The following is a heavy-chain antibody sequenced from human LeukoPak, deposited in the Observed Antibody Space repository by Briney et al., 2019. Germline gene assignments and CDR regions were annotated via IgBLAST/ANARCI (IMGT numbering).Heavy chain of an antibody. CDR1: GFTFSSYA. J-gene: IGHJ4*02. CDR3: ARVRTLYGVYNPFDY. V-gene: IGHV3-30*04. CDR2: ISYDGSNK. D-gene: IGHD4-17*01. Sequence: PGGSLRLSCAASGFTFSSYAMRWVRQAPGKGLEWVAVISYDGSNKYYADSVKGRFTISRDNSKNTLYLQVNSLRAEDTAVYYCARVRTLYGVYNPFDYWGQGTLVTVSS.